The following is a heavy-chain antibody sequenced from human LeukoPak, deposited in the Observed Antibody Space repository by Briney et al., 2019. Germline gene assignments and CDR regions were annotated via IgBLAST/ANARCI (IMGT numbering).Heavy chain of an antibody. V-gene: IGHV1-3*01. J-gene: IGHJ4*02. D-gene: IGHD5-12*01. CDR2: INAGNGNT. Sequence: ASVKVSCKASGYTFTSYAMHWVRQAPGQRLEWMGWINAGNGNTKYSQKFQGRVTITRDTSASTAYMELSSLRSEDTAVYYCARVTVATMLFDYWGQGTLVTVSS. CDR1: GYTFTSYA. CDR3: ARVTVATMLFDY.